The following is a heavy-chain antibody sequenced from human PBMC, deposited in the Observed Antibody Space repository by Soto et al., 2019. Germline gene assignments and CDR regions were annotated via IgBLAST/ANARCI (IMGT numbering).Heavy chain of an antibody. Sequence: QVQLQESGPGLVKPSETLSLTCTVSGGSVSSGSYYWSWIRQPPGKGLEWIGYIYYSGSTNYNPSLKSRVTISVDTSKNQFSLKLSSVTAADTAVYYCARGIEGWYQGRYYYGMDLWGQETTVTVSS. V-gene: IGHV4-61*01. D-gene: IGHD6-19*01. J-gene: IGHJ6*02. CDR1: GGSVSSGSYY. CDR2: IYYSGST. CDR3: ARGIEGWYQGRYYYGMDL.